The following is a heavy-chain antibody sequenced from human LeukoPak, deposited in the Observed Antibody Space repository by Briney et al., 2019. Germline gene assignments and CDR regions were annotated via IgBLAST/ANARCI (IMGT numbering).Heavy chain of an antibody. V-gene: IGHV4-34*01. D-gene: IGHD4-23*01. CDR3: ARGATVVTPRYFDY. Sequence: SETLSLTCAVYGGSFSGYYWSWIRQPPGKGLEWIGEINHSGSTNYNPSLKSRVTISVDTPKNQFSLKLSSVTAADTAVYYCARGATVVTPRYFDYWGQGTLVTVSS. CDR2: INHSGST. J-gene: IGHJ4*02. CDR1: GGSFSGYY.